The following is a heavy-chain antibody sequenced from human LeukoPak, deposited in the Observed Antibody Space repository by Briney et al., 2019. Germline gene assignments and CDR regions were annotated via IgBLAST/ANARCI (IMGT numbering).Heavy chain of an antibody. Sequence: SETLSLTCTVSGGSISSSSYYWGWIRQPPGKGLEWIGSIYYSGSTYYNPSLKSRVTISVDTSKNQSSLKLSSVTAADTAVYYCARLPSRGTTIWDYWGQGTLVTVSS. D-gene: IGHD1-7*01. CDR3: ARLPSRGTTIWDY. V-gene: IGHV4-39*01. CDR2: IYYSGST. J-gene: IGHJ4*02. CDR1: GGSISSSSYY.